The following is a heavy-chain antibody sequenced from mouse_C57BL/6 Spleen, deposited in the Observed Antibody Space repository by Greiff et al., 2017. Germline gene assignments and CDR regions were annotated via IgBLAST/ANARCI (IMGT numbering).Heavy chain of an antibody. CDR2: ISSGSSTL. CDR3: ASYSNWDYYAMDY. Sequence: EVQGVESGGGLVKPGGSLKLSCAASGFTFSAYGMHWVRQAPEKGLEWVAYISSGSSTLYYADTVKGRFTISRDNAKNTLFLQMTSLRSEDTAMYYCASYSNWDYYAMDYWGQGTSVTVPS. CDR1: GFTFSAYG. V-gene: IGHV5-17*01. J-gene: IGHJ4*01. D-gene: IGHD2-5*01.